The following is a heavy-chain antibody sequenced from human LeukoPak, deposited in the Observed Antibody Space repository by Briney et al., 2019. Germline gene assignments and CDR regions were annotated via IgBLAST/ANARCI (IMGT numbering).Heavy chain of an antibody. D-gene: IGHD1-26*01. CDR2: ISSYNGNA. CDR1: GYTFTNYG. Sequence: ASVKVSCKPSGYTFTNYGFSWVRQAPGQGLEWMGWISSYNGNAAYAQKFQGRVTMTTDTSTSTAYMDLRSLRPDDTAVYYCARARSDNYYQCDYWGQGTLVTVSS. CDR3: ARARSDNYYQCDY. J-gene: IGHJ4*02. V-gene: IGHV1-18*01.